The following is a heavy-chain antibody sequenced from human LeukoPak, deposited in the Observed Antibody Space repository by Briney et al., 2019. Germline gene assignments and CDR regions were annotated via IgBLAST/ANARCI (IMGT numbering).Heavy chain of an antibody. D-gene: IGHD3-10*01. CDR2: ISSSSSYI. J-gene: IGHJ3*02. CDR3: ASGSAPYYYGSGTYGGIAFDI. V-gene: IGHV3-21*01. CDR1: GFTFSSYS. Sequence: GGSLRLSCAAPGFTFSSYSMNWVRQAPGKGLEWVSSISSSSSYIYYADSVKGRFTISRDNAKNSLYLQMNSLRAEDTAVYYCASGSAPYYYGSGTYGGIAFDIWGQGTMVTVSS.